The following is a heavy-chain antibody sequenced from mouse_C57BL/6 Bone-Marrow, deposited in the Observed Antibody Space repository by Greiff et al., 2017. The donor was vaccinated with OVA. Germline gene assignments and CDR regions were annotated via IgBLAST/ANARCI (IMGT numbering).Heavy chain of an antibody. Sequence: EVQRVESGPGLVKPSQSLSLTCSVTGYSITSGYYWNWIRQFPGNKLEWMGYISYDGSNNYNPSLKNRISITRDTSKNQFFLKLNSVTTEDTAAYCCASCNWGWYFDVWGTGTTVTVSS. V-gene: IGHV3-6*01. D-gene: IGHD4-1*01. CDR1: GYSITSGYY. CDR2: ISYDGSN. CDR3: ASCNWGWYFDV. J-gene: IGHJ1*03.